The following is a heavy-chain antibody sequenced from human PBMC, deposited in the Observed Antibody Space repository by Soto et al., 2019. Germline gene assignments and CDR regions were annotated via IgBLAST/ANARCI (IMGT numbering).Heavy chain of an antibody. CDR1: GFTFSSYG. V-gene: IGHV3-30*18. CDR2: ISYDGSNK. Sequence: QVQLVESGGGVVQPGRSLRLSCAASGFTFSSYGMHWVRQAPGKGLEWVAVISYDGSNKYYADSVTGRFTISRDNSKNTLYLQMNSLRAEDTAVYYCAKDQRRWGIAAAGTDYWGQGTLVTVSS. J-gene: IGHJ4*02. CDR3: AKDQRRWGIAAAGTDY. D-gene: IGHD6-13*01.